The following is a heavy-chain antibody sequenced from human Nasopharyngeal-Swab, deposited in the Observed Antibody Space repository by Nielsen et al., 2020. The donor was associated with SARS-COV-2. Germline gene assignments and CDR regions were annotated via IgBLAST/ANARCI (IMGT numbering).Heavy chain of an antibody. J-gene: IGHJ6*02. CDR1: GFTVSSNC. Sequence: GESLKISCAASGFTVSSNCMSWVRQAPGKGPEWVSVIYSGGSTYYADSVKGRFTISRDNSKNTLYLQMNSLRAEDTAVYYCARGSFDYYYGMDVWGQGTTVTVSS. V-gene: IGHV3-53*01. CDR2: IYSGGST. CDR3: ARGSFDYYYGMDV.